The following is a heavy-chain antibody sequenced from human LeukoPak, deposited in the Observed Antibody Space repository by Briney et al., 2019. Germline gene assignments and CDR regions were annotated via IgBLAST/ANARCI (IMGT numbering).Heavy chain of an antibody. CDR3: TTPVHYSDSRFDF. V-gene: IGHV3-15*01. CDR2: IKSRADGGTT. Sequence: GGSLRLSCAGSRLPFSIAWMTWVRQAPGKGLEWVGRIKSRADGGTTDYAAPVKGRFAISRDDSKSTVYLQMNSLRTEDTAVYYCTTPVHYSDSRFDFWGQGTLDTVSS. D-gene: IGHD3-22*01. J-gene: IGHJ4*02. CDR1: RLPFSIAW.